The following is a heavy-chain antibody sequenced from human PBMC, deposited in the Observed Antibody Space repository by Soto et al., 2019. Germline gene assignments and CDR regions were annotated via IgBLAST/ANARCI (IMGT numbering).Heavy chain of an antibody. Sequence: EVQLLESGGNLVQPGGSLKLSCASSGLTFSNYAMTWVRQAPGKGLEWGSGISGSGGSTYYADSVKGRFTVSRDNSKNTLYLQMSSLRAEDTAVYYCARSESGYPLGPAPRRFDFWGQRNLVIVSS. J-gene: IGHJ4*02. CDR1: GLTFSNYA. CDR2: ISGSGGST. D-gene: IGHD2-2*01. CDR3: ARSESGYPLGPAPRRFDF. V-gene: IGHV3-23*01.